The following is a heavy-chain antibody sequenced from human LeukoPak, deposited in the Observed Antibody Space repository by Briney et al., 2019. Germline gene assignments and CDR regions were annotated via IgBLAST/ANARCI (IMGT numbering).Heavy chain of an antibody. J-gene: IGHJ4*02. D-gene: IGHD5-18*01. CDR1: GFTFSRYW. V-gene: IGHV3-74*01. CDR2: IKHDGSSI. CDR3: ATVRGYSYANEYHFEY. Sequence: GGSLRLSCAASGFTFSRYWMHWVRQAPGKGLMCVARIKHDGSSINYADSVKGRFTISRDNAENTLYLQMDSLRADDTAVYYCATVRGYSYANEYHFEYWGQGTPVTVSS.